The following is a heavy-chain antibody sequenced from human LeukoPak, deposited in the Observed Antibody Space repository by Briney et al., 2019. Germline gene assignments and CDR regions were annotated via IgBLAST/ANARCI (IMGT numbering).Heavy chain of an antibody. CDR2: INPNSGGT. CDR3: VGFDWLMVAFDI. V-gene: IGHV1-2*02. J-gene: IGHJ3*02. D-gene: IGHD3-9*01. Sequence: ASVKVSCKASGYTFTGYYMHWVRQAPGQGLEWMGWINPNSGGTNYAQKFQGRVTMTRDTSISTAYMELRSLRSDDTAVYYCVGFDWLMVAFDIWGQGTMVTVSS. CDR1: GYTFTGYY.